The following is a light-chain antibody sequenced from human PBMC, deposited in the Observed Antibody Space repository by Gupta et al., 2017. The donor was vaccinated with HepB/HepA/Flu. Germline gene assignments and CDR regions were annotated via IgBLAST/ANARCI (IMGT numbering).Light chain of an antibody. CDR3: QQYSSSPFT. V-gene: IGKV3-20*01. J-gene: IGKJ3*01. Sequence: EIVLTPSPRSLSLSPGERATLSCWASQSVSSYYLAWYQQKPGQAPRLLIFGASSRATGIPDRFSGSGSGTDFTLTISRLEPEDVAVYCCQQYSSSPFTFGPGTKVDIK. CDR2: GAS. CDR1: QSVSSYY.